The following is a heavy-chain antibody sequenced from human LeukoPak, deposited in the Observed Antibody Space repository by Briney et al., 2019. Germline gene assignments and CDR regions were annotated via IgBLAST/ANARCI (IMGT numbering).Heavy chain of an antibody. V-gene: IGHV3-23*05. CDR3: VRVGYCTSTSCPHAFDI. CDR2: IDGSGSST. D-gene: IGHD2-2*01. Sequence: GGSLRLSCAASGFTFSSYAMSWFRQAPGRGLEWVSAIDGSGSSTYYADSVKGRFTISRDNAKNSLYLQMNSLRAEDTAVYYCVRVGYCTSTSCPHAFDIWGQGTMVIVSS. CDR1: GFTFSSYA. J-gene: IGHJ3*02.